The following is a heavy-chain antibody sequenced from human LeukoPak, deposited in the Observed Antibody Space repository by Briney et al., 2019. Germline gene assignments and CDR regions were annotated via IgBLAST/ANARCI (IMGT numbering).Heavy chain of an antibody. CDR3: ARDGHRGYFDL. CDR1: GFTVSSNY. CDR2: IYSGGDT. J-gene: IGHJ2*01. Sequence: QPGRSLRLSCAASGFTVSSNYMSWVRQAPGKGLEWVSAIYSGGDTYHADSVKGRFTISRDNSKNTLDLQMNSLRAEDTAVYYCARDGHRGYFDLWGRGTLVTVSS. V-gene: IGHV3-53*01.